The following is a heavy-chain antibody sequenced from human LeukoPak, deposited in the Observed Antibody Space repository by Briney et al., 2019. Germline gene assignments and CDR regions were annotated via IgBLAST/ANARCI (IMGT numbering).Heavy chain of an antibody. Sequence: PGGSLRLSCAASGFTFSSYDMHWVRQATGKGLEWVSTIGTAGDTYYPGSVKGRFTISRENAKNSLYLQMNSLRAGDTAVYYCARVTTSSGWYNYFDYWGQGTLVTVSS. J-gene: IGHJ4*02. CDR2: IGTAGDT. CDR3: ARVTTSSGWYNYFDY. V-gene: IGHV3-13*01. D-gene: IGHD6-19*01. CDR1: GFTFSSYD.